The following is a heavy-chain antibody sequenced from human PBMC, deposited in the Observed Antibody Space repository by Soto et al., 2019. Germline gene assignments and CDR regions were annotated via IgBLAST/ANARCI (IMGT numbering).Heavy chain of an antibody. V-gene: IGHV1-18*01. CDR3: SIGTDGYTRHVFGF. D-gene: IGHD5-12*01. CDR2: ISAYYGNT. Sequence: QVQLVQSGAEVKKPGASVKVSCKASGYTFTSYGISWVRQAPGQGLEWMGWISAYYGNTNYAQKLQGRVSITTDTSTSTAYRELRSLRSDDTSVYYCSIGTDGYTRHVFGFWGQGPLATAS. CDR1: GYTFTSYG. J-gene: IGHJ4*02.